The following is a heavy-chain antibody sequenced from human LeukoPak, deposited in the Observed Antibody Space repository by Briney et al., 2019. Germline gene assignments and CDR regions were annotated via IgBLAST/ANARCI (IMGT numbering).Heavy chain of an antibody. J-gene: IGHJ4*02. V-gene: IGHV4-59*01. CDR1: GDSINNYF. CDR2: IYYGGNT. CDR3: ARGRGTHAVDY. Sequence: SETLSLTCTVSGDSINNYFWNWIRQPPGMGLEWIGYIYYGGNTNYNPSLKSRVAISEDTSKNQFSLRLNYVTAADTAVYYCARGRGTHAVDYWGQGILVTVSS. D-gene: IGHD1-26*01.